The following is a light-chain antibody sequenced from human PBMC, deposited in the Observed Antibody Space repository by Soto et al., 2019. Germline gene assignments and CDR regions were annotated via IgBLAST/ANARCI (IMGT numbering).Light chain of an antibody. CDR3: QQHNNYWT. Sequence: DVKMTQSHSTLSASVGDRVTITCRASQNINSDLAWYQQKPGKAPQLLIYRASSLESGVPSRFSGSVSGTEFTLTITSLQPDDFATYYCQQHNNYWTFGHGTRVDIK. CDR2: RAS. V-gene: IGKV1-5*03. J-gene: IGKJ1*01. CDR1: QNINSD.